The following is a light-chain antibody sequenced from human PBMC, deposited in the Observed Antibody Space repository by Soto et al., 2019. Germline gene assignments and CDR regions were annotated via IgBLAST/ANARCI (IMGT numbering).Light chain of an antibody. CDR3: SSYAGSSNYV. CDR2: EVS. Sequence: QSALTQPPSASGSPGQSVTISCTGTRSDVGGYDYVSWYQQHPGQAPKLMIFEVSQRPSGVPDRFSGSKSGNTASLTVSALQAEDEADYFCSSYAGSSNYVFGTGTKVT. J-gene: IGLJ1*01. CDR1: RSDVGGYDY. V-gene: IGLV2-8*01.